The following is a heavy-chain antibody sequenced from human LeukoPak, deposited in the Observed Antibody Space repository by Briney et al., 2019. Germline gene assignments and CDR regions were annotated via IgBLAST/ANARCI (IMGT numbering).Heavy chain of an antibody. CDR2: ISGSGGST. J-gene: IGHJ4*02. CDR1: GFTFSSYA. D-gene: IGHD1-26*01. CDR3: AKATGSYYVPTDGDFDY. V-gene: IGHV3-23*01. Sequence: GGSLRLSCAASGFTFSSYAMSWVRQAPGKGLEWVSAISGSGGSTYYADSVKGRSTISRDNSKNTLYLQMNSLRAEDTAVYYCAKATGSYYVPTDGDFDYWGQGTLVTVSS.